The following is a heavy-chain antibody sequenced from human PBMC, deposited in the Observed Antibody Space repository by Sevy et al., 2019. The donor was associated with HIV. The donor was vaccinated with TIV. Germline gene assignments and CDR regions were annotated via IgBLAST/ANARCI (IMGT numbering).Heavy chain of an antibody. Sequence: RGSLRLSCEASGFDFSSHWMQWVRQAPGKGLVWVSRMNTDGSSTNYTDPVKGRFTISRDNTKDTVYLEMINSRDEDTVLDYCATPRFDFWGPGTLVTVSS. CDR2: MNTDGSST. V-gene: IGHV3-74*01. J-gene: IGHJ4*02. CDR3: ATPRFDF. CDR1: GFDFSSHW.